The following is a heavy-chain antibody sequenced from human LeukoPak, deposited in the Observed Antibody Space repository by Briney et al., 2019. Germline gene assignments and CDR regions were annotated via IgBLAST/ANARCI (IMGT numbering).Heavy chain of an antibody. V-gene: IGHV4-4*07. CDR1: GGSISSYY. CDR2: IYTSGST. CDR3: TRGGELMNF. Sequence: PSETLSLTCTASGGSISSYYWTWIRQPAGKGLEWIGRIYTSGSTNYSPSLKSRVTISIDASKNQFSLRLSSVTAADTAVYYCTRGGELMNFWGQGTLVTVSS. J-gene: IGHJ4*02. D-gene: IGHD1-26*01.